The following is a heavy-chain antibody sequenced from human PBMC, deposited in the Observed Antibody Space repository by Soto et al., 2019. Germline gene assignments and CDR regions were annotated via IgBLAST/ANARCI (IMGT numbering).Heavy chain of an antibody. CDR2: IKEDGSEK. V-gene: IGHV3-7*01. D-gene: IGHD3-16*01. CDR3: ARDPLRRFDY. CDR1: GFTFGTYW. J-gene: IGHJ4*02. Sequence: PGGSLRLSCAASGFTFGTYWMTWVRQAPGKGLEWVANIKEDGSEKHYVDSVKGRFTVSRDNAHYTLYLQMNSLRAEDTAVYYCARDPLRRFDYWGQGTLVTVSS.